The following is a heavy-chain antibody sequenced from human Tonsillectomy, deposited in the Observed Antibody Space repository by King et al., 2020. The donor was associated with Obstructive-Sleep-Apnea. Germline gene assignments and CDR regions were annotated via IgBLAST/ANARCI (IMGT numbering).Heavy chain of an antibody. CDR2: SYYSGST. V-gene: IGHV4-59*01. D-gene: IGHD6-19*01. CDR3: AREGSGWYPQWFDP. J-gene: IGHJ5*02. Sequence: VQLQESGPGLVKPSETLSLTCTVSGGSISSYYWSWIRQPPGKGLEWIGYSYYSGSTNYNPSLKSRVTISVDTSKNQFSLKLSSVTAADTAVYYCAREGSGWYPQWFDPWGQGTLVTVSS. CDR1: GGSISSYY.